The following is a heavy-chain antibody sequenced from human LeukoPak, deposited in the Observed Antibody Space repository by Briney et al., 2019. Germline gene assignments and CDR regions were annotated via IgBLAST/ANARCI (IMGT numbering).Heavy chain of an antibody. CDR3: ASRLSSSSDY. D-gene: IGHD6-6*01. V-gene: IGHV3-30-3*01. CDR1: GFTFSSYA. CDR2: ISYDGSNK. Sequence: PGGSLRLSCAASGFTFSSYAMHWVRQAPVKVLEWVAVISYDGSNKYYADSVKGRSTISRDNSKNTLYLQMNSLRAEDTAVYYCASRLSSSSDYWGQGTLVTVSS. J-gene: IGHJ4*02.